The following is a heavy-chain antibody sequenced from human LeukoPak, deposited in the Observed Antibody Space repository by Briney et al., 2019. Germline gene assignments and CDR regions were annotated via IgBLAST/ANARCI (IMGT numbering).Heavy chain of an antibody. CDR3: AKDRSCTNNICHGDFDY. CDR2: ISGSGGST. V-gene: IGHV3-23*01. J-gene: IGHJ4*02. Sequence: QSRGSLRLSCAASGFTFSSYAMSWVRQAPGKGLEWVSDISGSGGSTYYADSVKGRFTISRDNSKNTLYLQMNSLRAEDTAVYYCAKDRSCTNNICHGDFDYWGQGTLVTVSS. D-gene: IGHD2-8*01. CDR1: GFTFSSYA.